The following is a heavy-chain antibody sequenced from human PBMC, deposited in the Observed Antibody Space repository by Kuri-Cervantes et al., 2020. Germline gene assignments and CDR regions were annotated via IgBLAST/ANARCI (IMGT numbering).Heavy chain of an antibody. V-gene: IGHV3-9*01. CDR3: AKAGSVVTHYYFDY. J-gene: IGHJ4*02. D-gene: IGHD3-10*01. Sequence: SLKISCAASGFTFDDYAMHWVRQAPGKGLEWVPGISWNSGSIGYADSVKGRFTISRDNAKNSLYLQMNSLRAEDTALYYCAKAGSVVTHYYFDYWGQGTLVTVSS. CDR2: ISWNSGSI. CDR1: GFTFDDYA.